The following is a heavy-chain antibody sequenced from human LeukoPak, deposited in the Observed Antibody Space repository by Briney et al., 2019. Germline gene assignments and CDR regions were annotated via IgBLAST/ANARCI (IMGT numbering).Heavy chain of an antibody. J-gene: IGHJ4*02. CDR1: GFTFSNAW. Sequence: GGSLRLSCVASGFTFSNAWMSWVRQAPGKGLEWVGRIKSKTDGGTTDYAAPVKGRFTISRDDSKNTLYLQMNSLKTEDTAVYYCTTGEGYYDSSGYYYGHSFDYWGQGTLVTVSS. CDR3: TTGEGYYDSSGYYYGHSFDY. D-gene: IGHD3-22*01. V-gene: IGHV3-15*01. CDR2: IKSKTDGGTT.